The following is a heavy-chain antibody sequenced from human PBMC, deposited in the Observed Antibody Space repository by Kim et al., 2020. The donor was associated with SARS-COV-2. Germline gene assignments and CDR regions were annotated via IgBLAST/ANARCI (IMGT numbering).Heavy chain of an antibody. CDR1: GFTFSSYG. Sequence: GGSLRLSCAASGFTFSSYGMHWVRQAPGKGLEWVAVIWYDGSNKYYADSVKGRFTISRDNSKNTLYLQMNSLRAEDTAVYYCARDPGVAAAGWDYYYYYGMDVWGQGTTVTVSS. J-gene: IGHJ6*02. D-gene: IGHD6-13*01. V-gene: IGHV3-33*01. CDR2: IWYDGSNK. CDR3: ARDPGVAAAGWDYYYYYGMDV.